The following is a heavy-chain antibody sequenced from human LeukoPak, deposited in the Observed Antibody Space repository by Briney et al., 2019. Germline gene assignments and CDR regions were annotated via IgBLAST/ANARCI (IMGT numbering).Heavy chain of an antibody. CDR3: AKDPQGHPTKASWFDP. CDR2: ISGSGGST. V-gene: IGHV3-23*01. CDR1: GFTFSSYA. J-gene: IGHJ5*02. Sequence: HPGGSLRLSCAASGFTFSSYAMSWVRQAPGKGLEWVSAISGSGGSTYYADSVKGRFTISRDNSKNTLYLQMNSLRAEDTAVYYCAKDPQGHPTKASWFDPWGQGTLVTVSS.